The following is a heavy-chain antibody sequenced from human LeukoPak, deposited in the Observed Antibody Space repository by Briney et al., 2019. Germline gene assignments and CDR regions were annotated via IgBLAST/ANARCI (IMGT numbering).Heavy chain of an antibody. CDR2: IQNDGSNE. CDR1: GFTFSSYE. Sequence: GGSLRLSCAASGFTFSSYEMNWVRQAPGKGLEWVAYIQNDGSNEQYADSVKGRFSISRDSSKNILYLQMNSLRAEDTAVYYCAKDRCSNGIGCYYYYMDVWGKGTTVTISS. D-gene: IGHD2-8*01. J-gene: IGHJ6*03. CDR3: AKDRCSNGIGCYYYYMDV. V-gene: IGHV3-30*02.